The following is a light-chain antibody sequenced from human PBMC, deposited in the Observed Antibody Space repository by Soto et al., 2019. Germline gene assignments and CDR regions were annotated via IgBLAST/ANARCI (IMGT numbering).Light chain of an antibody. J-gene: IGLJ1*01. V-gene: IGLV2-8*01. CDR2: EVT. CDR1: SSDVGTYDY. CDR3: SSYSSTSPRIV. Sequence: QSALTQPPSASGSPGQSVTISCTGTSSDVGTYDYVSWYQQHPGKAPKLMIYEVTKRPSGVPDRFSGSKSGNTASLTVSGLQADDDIDYYCSSYSSTSPRIVFGTGTKVTVL.